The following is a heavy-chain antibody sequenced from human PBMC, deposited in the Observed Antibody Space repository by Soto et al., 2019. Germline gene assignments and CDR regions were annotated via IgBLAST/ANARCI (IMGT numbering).Heavy chain of an antibody. CDR1: GFIFSSYA. J-gene: IGHJ4*02. D-gene: IGHD3-22*01. Sequence: GGSLRLSCAASGFIFSSYAMHWVRQAPGKGLEWVAVISYDGSNKYYADSVKGRFTISRDNSKNTLYLQMNSLRAEDTAVYYCARDLYYDSSGTLDYWGQGTLVTVSS. V-gene: IGHV3-30-3*01. CDR2: ISYDGSNK. CDR3: ARDLYYDSSGTLDY.